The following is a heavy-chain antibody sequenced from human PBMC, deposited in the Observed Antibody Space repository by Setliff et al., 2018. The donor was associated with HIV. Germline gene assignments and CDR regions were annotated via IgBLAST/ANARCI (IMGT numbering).Heavy chain of an antibody. D-gene: IGHD2-2*01. Sequence: GESLTISCKGSGYSFTNYWIGWVRQVPGKGLEWMEIIYPADSDTRYSPSFQGQVTISADKSISTAYLQWSSLRASDTAVYYCSRASDPSHRMPPTNYYYYMDVWGKGTKVTVSS. V-gene: IGHV5-51*01. J-gene: IGHJ6*03. CDR1: GYSFTNYW. CDR2: IYPADSDT. CDR3: SRASDPSHRMPPTNYYYYMDV.